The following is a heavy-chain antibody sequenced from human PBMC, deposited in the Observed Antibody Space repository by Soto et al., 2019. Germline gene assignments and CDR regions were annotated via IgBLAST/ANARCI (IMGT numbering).Heavy chain of an antibody. CDR1: GYTFTSYD. V-gene: IGHV1-8*01. Sequence: ASVKVSCKASGYTFTSYDINWVRQATGQGLEWMGWMNPNSGNTGYAQKFQGRVTMTRNTSISTAYMELSSLRSEDTAVHYCATRGYSYGNFDYWGQGTLVTVSS. CDR2: MNPNSGNT. J-gene: IGHJ4*02. CDR3: ATRGYSYGNFDY. D-gene: IGHD5-18*01.